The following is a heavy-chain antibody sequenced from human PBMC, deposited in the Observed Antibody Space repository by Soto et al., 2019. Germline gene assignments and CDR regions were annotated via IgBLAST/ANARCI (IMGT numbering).Heavy chain of an antibody. CDR2: ISVTGSGT. J-gene: IGHJ4*02. D-gene: IGHD4-17*01. Sequence: EVQLLESGGGLVQPGGSLGLSCAASGFTFSSYDMSWVRLALGKGLEYVSSISVTGSGTYYADSVKGRFTISRDNSKNTLYLQMNSLRVEDTAVYYCARTTPTKSRDYWGQGTLVTVSS. CDR1: GFTFSSYD. CDR3: ARTTPTKSRDY. V-gene: IGHV3-23*01.